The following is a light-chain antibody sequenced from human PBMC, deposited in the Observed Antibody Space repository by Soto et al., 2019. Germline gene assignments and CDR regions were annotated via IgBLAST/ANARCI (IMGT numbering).Light chain of an antibody. J-gene: IGLJ1*01. CDR1: SSNIGSNT. Sequence: QSVLTQPPSASGTPGQRVTISCSGSSSNIGSNTVNWYQQLPGTAPKLLIYSNNKRPSGIPDRFSGSKSGTSATLGITGLQTGDEADYYCGTWDSSLSAGWVFGTGTKVTVL. CDR3: GTWDSSLSAGWV. V-gene: IGLV1-51*02. CDR2: SNN.